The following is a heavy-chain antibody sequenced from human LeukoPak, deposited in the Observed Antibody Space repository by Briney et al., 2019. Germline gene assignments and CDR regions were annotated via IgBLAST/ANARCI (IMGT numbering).Heavy chain of an antibody. J-gene: IGHJ3*02. CDR3: ARDRFSMVGAIRSDAFDI. D-gene: IGHD1-26*01. CDR2: IKQDGSEK. Sequence: GGSLRLSCAASGFTFSSYWMSWVRQAPGKGLEWVANIKQDGSEKYYVDSVKGRFTISRDNAKNSLYLQMNSLRAEDTAAYYCARDRFSMVGAIRSDAFDIWGQGTMVTVSS. V-gene: IGHV3-7*01. CDR1: GFTFSSYW.